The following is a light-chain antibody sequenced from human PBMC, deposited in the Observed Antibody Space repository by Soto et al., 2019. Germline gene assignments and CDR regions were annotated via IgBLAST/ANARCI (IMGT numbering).Light chain of an antibody. J-gene: IGLJ2*01. Sequence: QSALTQPASVSGSPGQSITISCAGTSSDVGVYDFVSWYQQHPGKAPNLLIYDVNNRPAGISNRFSGSKSGNTASLTISGLQAEDEADYYCSSYTTSTTRVFGGGTKVTVL. CDR1: SSDVGVYDF. CDR2: DVN. V-gene: IGLV2-14*03. CDR3: SSYTTSTTRV.